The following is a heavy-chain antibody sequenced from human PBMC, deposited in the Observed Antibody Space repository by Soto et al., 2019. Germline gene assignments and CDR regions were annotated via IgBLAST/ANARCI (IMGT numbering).Heavy chain of an antibody. Sequence: GSLRLSCAASGFTFSSYAMSWVRQAPGKGLEWVSAISGSGGSTYYADSVKGRFTISRDNSKNTLYLRMNSLRAEDTAVYYCAKYFMAVAHYYYGMDVWGQGTTVTVSS. V-gene: IGHV3-23*01. D-gene: IGHD6-19*01. CDR1: GFTFSSYA. J-gene: IGHJ6*02. CDR2: ISGSGGST. CDR3: AKYFMAVAHYYYGMDV.